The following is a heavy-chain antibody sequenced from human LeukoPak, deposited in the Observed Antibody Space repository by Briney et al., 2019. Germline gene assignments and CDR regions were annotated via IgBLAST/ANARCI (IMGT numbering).Heavy chain of an antibody. V-gene: IGHV3-33*06. CDR3: AKNLGPYSYGPYYYMDV. CDR2: IWYDGSNK. CDR1: GFTFSSYG. D-gene: IGHD5-18*01. Sequence: GRSLRLSCAASGFTFSSYGMHWVRQAPGKGLEWVAVIWYDGSNKYYADSVKGRFTISRDNSKNTLYLQMNSLRAEDTAVYYCAKNLGPYSYGPYYYMDVWGKGTTVTVSS. J-gene: IGHJ6*03.